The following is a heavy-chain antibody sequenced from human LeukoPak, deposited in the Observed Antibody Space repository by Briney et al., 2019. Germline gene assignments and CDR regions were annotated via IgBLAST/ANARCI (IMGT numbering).Heavy chain of an antibody. D-gene: IGHD3-10*01. CDR3: ARVLVRGVIRLADAFDI. Sequence: GGSLRLSCAASGFSFSSYAMHWVRQAPGKGLEWVAVISYDGSNKYYADSVKGRFTISRDNSKNTLYLQMNSLRAEDTAVYYCARVLVRGVIRLADAFDIWGQGTMVTVSS. CDR2: ISYDGSNK. CDR1: GFSFSSYA. J-gene: IGHJ3*02. V-gene: IGHV3-30*04.